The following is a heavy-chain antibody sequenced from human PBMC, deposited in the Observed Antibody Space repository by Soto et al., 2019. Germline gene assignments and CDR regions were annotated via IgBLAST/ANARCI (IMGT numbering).Heavy chain of an antibody. CDR3: ARAHDYDFWSGFLFYGMDV. CDR1: RFTFSNYA. D-gene: IGHD3-3*01. Sequence: EVQLLESGGGLVQPGGSLRLSCAASRFTFSNYAMSWVRQAPGKGLEWLSGISSTGGSTYYADSVKGRFTISRDNSKNTLDLQMSSLRAEDTAIYYCARAHDYDFWSGFLFYGMDVWGQGTTVTVSS. V-gene: IGHV3-23*01. CDR2: ISSTGGST. J-gene: IGHJ6*02.